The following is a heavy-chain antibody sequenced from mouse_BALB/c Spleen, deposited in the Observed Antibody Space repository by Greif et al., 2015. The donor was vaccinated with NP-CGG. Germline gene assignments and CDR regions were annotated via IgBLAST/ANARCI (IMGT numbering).Heavy chain of an antibody. D-gene: IGHD1-1*01. CDR3: ARDGRLLRSSYYAMDY. CDR2: IFPGTGTT. V-gene: IGHV1S132*01. CDR1: GYTFTSYW. J-gene: IGHJ4*01. Sequence: VKLVESGAELVKPGASVKLSCKTSGYTFTSYWIQWVKQRPGQGLGWIGEIFPGTGTTYYNEKFKGKATLTIDTSSSTAYMQLSSLTSEDSAVYFGARDGRLLRSSYYAMDYWGQGTSVTVTS.